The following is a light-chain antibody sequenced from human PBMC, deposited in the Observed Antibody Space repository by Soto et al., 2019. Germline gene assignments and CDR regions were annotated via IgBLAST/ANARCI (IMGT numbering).Light chain of an antibody. CDR1: GGHNYA. CDR2: LNTDGSH. J-gene: IGLJ2*01. V-gene: IGLV4-69*01. CDR3: QTWDTGIVI. Sequence: QLVLTQSPSASASLGASVKLTCTLSGGHNYAIAWHQQLPQRGPRYLMILNTDGSHIKGDGIPARFSGSTSGPERYLVISGLQSEDEADYYCQTWDTGIVIFGGGTKLTVL.